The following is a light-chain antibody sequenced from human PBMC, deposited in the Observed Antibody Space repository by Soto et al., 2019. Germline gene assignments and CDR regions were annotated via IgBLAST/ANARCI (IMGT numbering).Light chain of an antibody. CDR2: DDT. J-gene: IGLJ7*01. CDR1: NIGSES. Sequence: SYELTQPPSVSVAPGQTAKITCGGNNIGSESVHWYQQKPGQAPVLVVSDDTDRPSGIPERISGSNSGNTATLTISGVEAGDEADYYCQVWDSTTDHVVFGGGTQLTVL. V-gene: IGLV3-21*02. CDR3: QVWDSTTDHVV.